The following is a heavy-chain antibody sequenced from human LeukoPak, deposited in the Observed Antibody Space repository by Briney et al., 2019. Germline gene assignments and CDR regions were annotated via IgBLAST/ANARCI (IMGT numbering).Heavy chain of an antibody. CDR3: ARGVRYYYGSGSYYLYYYYYYMDV. V-gene: IGHV4-34*01. J-gene: IGHJ6*03. Sequence: SETLSLTCAVYGGSFSGYYWSWIRQPPGKGLEWIGEINRSGSTNYNPSLKSRVTISVDASKNQFSLKLSSVTAADTAVYYCARGVRYYYGSGSYYLYYYYYYMDVWGKGTTVTVSS. CDR2: INRSGST. CDR1: GGSFSGYY. D-gene: IGHD3-10*01.